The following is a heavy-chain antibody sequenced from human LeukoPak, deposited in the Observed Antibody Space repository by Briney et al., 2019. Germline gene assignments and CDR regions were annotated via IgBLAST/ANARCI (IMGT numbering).Heavy chain of an antibody. Sequence: SETLSLTCTVSGGSISSYYWSWIRQPPGKGLEWIGYIYYSGSTNYNPSLKSRVTISVDTSKNQFSLKLSSVTAADTAVYYCARHVGIAAAGILDYWGQGTLVTVSS. V-gene: IGHV4-59*08. D-gene: IGHD6-13*01. CDR3: ARHVGIAAAGILDY. J-gene: IGHJ4*02. CDR1: GGSISSYY. CDR2: IYYSGST.